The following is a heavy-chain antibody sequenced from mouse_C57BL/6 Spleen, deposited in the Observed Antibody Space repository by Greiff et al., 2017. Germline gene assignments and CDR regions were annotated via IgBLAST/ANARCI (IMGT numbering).Heavy chain of an antibody. J-gene: IGHJ1*03. CDR1: GYAFSSYW. D-gene: IGHD1-1*01. Sequence: VQLQQSGAELVKPGASVKISCKASGYAFSSYWMNWVKQRPGKGLEWIGQIYPGDGDTNYNGTFKGKATLTAYKSSSTAYMQLSSLTSEYSSVYFCASHSSYYGSSYRYFDVWGTGTTLTVSS. CDR2: IYPGDGDT. CDR3: ASHSSYYGSSYRYFDV. V-gene: IGHV1-80*01.